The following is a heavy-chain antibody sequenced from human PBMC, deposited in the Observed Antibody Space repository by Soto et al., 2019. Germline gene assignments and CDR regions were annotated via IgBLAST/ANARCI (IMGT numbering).Heavy chain of an antibody. J-gene: IGHJ4*02. CDR3: AKAPDFGDGVADY. Sequence: QVQLVQSGAEVKKPGASVRVSCQASGYSFTDYYIHWVRQAPGQGFEWMGWINTNTGGTDYAQKFLGRVTMTRDTSITTIYLNLSGLRTDDSATYYCAKAPDFGDGVADYWGPGTLVTVSS. CDR2: INTNTGGT. V-gene: IGHV1-2*02. CDR1: GYSFTDYY. D-gene: IGHD4-17*01.